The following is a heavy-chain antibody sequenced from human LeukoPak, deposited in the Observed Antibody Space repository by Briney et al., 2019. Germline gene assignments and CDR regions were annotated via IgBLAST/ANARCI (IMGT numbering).Heavy chain of an antibody. J-gene: IGHJ4*02. CDR1: GGSFSGYY. CDR2: INHSGST. D-gene: IGHD3-22*01. Sequence: SETLSLTCAGYGGSFSGYYWSWIRQPPGKGLEWIGEINHSGSTNYNPSLKSRVTISVDTSKNQFSLKLSSVTAADTAVYYCARGPHDSSGYYSGITPPFDYWGQGTLVTVSS. CDR3: ARGPHDSSGYYSGITPPFDY. V-gene: IGHV4-34*01.